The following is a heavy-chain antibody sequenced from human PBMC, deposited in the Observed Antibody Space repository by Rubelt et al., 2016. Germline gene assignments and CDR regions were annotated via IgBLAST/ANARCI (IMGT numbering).Heavy chain of an antibody. Sequence: QVQLQQWGAGLLKPSETLSLTCAVFGGSFSGYYWTWILQPPGKGLGWIGEINHSGSANYNLSLKSRLTISVYTSKNQFSRKLSSVTAAETAVYYCARDKLPRYGMDVWGQGTTVTVSS. V-gene: IGHV4-34*01. D-gene: IGHD5-24*01. CDR2: INHSGSA. CDR1: GGSFSGYY. CDR3: ARDKLPRYGMDV. J-gene: IGHJ6*02.